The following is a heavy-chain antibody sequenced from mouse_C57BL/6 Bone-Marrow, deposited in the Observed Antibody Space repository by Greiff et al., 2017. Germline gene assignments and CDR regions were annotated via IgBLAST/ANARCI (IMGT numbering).Heavy chain of an antibody. CDR3: ARDAVVAPTEYFDV. CDR1: GFTFSSYA. CDR2: ISDGGSYT. V-gene: IGHV5-4*01. D-gene: IGHD1-1*01. J-gene: IGHJ1*03. Sequence: EVHLVESGGGLVKPGGSLKLSCAASGFTFSSYAMSWVRQTPEKRLEWVATISDGGSYTYYPDNVKGRFTISRDNAKNNLYLQMSHLKSEDTAMYYCARDAVVAPTEYFDVGGTGTTVTVSS.